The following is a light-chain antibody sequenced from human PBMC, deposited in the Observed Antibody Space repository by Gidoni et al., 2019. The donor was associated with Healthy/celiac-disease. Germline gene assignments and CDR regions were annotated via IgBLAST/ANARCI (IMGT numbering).Light chain of an antibody. V-gene: IGLV2-8*01. CDR2: EFS. CDR3: SSYAGSNIV. Sequence: QSSLTQPPSASGSPGQSVTISCTGTSSDFGGYNYVSWYQQHPGKAPKLMNYEFSKRPSGFPDRFSGSKSGNTASLTVSGLQAEDEADYYCSSYAGSNIVFGGGTKLTVL. CDR1: SSDFGGYNY. J-gene: IGLJ2*01.